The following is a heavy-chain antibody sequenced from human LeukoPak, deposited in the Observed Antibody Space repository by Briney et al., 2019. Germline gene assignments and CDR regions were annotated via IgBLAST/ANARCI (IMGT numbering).Heavy chain of an antibody. V-gene: IGHV4-34*01. CDR1: GGSISSYY. J-gene: IGHJ6*03. CDR3: ARGAGYSSSSGSSDYYYCYYMDV. D-gene: IGHD6-6*01. CDR2: INHSGST. Sequence: SETLSLTCTVSGGSISSYYWSWIRQPPGKGLEWIGEINHSGSTNYNPSLKSRVTISVDTSKNQFSLKLSSVTAADTAMYYCARGAGYSSSSGSSDYYYCYYMDVWGKGTTVTVSS.